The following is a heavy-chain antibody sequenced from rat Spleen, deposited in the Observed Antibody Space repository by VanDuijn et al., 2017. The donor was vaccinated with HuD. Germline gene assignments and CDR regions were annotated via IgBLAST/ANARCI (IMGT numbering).Heavy chain of an antibody. V-gene: IGHV5-25*01. CDR1: GFTFSNYD. CDR2: ISTSGDNT. CDR3: ATEYYGYTYWYFDF. J-gene: IGHJ1*01. D-gene: IGHD1-9*01. Sequence: EVHLVESGGGLVQPGRSLKLSCVVSGFTFSNYDMAWVRQAPTKGLEWVASISTSGDNTYYRDSVKGRFTVSRDDAESTLYLQMDSLRSEDTAAYYCATEYYGYTYWYFDFWGPGTMVTVSS.